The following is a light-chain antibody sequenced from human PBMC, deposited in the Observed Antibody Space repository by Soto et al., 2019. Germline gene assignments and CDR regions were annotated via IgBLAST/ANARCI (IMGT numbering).Light chain of an antibody. CDR2: DAS. V-gene: IGKV1-33*01. J-gene: IGKJ5*01. CDR1: QDIDKY. CDR3: QQYDSLPIT. Sequence: DIQMTQSPSSLSTSVGDSITITCQASQDIDKYLYWYQQKPGKAPKLLIYDASTLDTGVPSRFSGSRSGTRFTLTISSLQPEDIATYYCQQYDSLPITFGQGTRLDI.